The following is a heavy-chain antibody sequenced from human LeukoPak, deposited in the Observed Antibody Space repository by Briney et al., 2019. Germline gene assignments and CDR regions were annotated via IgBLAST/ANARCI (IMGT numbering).Heavy chain of an antibody. CDR1: GYTFTSYA. CDR3: ARTTGGITFGGVIVIEYNWFDP. V-gene: IGHV7-4-1*02. Sequence: ASVKVSCKASGYTFTSYAMNWVRQAPGQGLEWMGWINTNTGNPTYAQGFTGRFVFSLDTSVSTAYLQISSLKAEDTAVYYCARTTGGITFGGVIVIEYNWFDPWGQGTLVTVSS. J-gene: IGHJ5*02. D-gene: IGHD3-16*02. CDR2: INTNTGNP.